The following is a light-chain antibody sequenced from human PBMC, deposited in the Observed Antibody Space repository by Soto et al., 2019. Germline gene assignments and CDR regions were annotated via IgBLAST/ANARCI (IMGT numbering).Light chain of an antibody. CDR1: QSVSSY. Sequence: EIVLTHSQATLSLSPCERANLSSRASQSVSSYLAWYQQKPGQAPRLLLYDASNRATGIPARFSGSGSGTDFTLTITRLEPEDFAVYYCQQYVTSEIIFGQGTRLEIK. J-gene: IGKJ5*01. CDR3: QQYVTSEII. V-gene: IGKV3-11*01. CDR2: DAS.